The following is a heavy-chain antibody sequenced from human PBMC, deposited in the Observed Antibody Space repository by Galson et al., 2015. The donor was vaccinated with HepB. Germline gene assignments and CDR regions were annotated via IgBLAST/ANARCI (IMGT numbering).Heavy chain of an antibody. D-gene: IGHD1-14*01. CDR1: GRSLSDDY. CDR3: ARTRVEGLNRYFWYFDL. CDR2: ITRGGST. Sequence: SETLSLTCAVYGRSLSDDYWTWIRQPPGKGLEWLGEITRGGSTSHNPSLQSRLTISLHTSKNQLYLKVTSVTAEDTAVYYCARTRVEGLNRYFWYFDLWGRGSLVTVSS. V-gene: IGHV4-34*01. J-gene: IGHJ2*01.